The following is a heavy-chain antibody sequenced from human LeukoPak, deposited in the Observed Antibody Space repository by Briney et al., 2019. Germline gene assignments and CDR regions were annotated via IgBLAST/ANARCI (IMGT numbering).Heavy chain of an antibody. CDR1: GGSIRSYY. Sequence: PSETLSLTCTVSGGSIRSYYRSWLRQPPGKGLEWIGFMYYSGITDYNPSLKSRVTISVDTSKNQFSLKLTSVTAADTAVYYCARLRALSYYDSSGNLYYFEYWGQGTLVTVSS. V-gene: IGHV4-59*01. J-gene: IGHJ4*02. CDR3: ARLRALSYYDSSGNLYYFEY. D-gene: IGHD3-22*01. CDR2: MYYSGIT.